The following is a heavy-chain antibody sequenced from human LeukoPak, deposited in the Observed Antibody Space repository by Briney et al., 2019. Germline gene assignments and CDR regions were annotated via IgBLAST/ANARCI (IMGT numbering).Heavy chain of an antibody. CDR3: ARWETTVTTWGVDY. CDR1: GFTFSSYG. Sequence: PGGSLRLSCAASGFTFSSYGMPWVRQAPGKGLEWVAVIWYDGSNKYYADSVKGRFTISRDNSKNTLYLQMNSLRAEDTAVYYCARWETTVTTWGVDYWGQGTLVTVSS. V-gene: IGHV3-33*01. D-gene: IGHD4-17*01. CDR2: IWYDGSNK. J-gene: IGHJ4*02.